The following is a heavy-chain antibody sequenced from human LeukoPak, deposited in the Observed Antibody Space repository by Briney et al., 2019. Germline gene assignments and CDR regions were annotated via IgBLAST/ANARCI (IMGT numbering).Heavy chain of an antibody. CDR3: ARLRGTYDFWSGYYYYMDV. Sequence: KPSETPSLTCTVSGGSISSSSYYWGWIRQPPGKGLEWIGSIYYSGSTYYNPSLKSRVTISVDTSKNQFSLKLSSVTAADTAVYYCARLRGTYDFWSGYYYYMDVWGKGTTVTVSS. J-gene: IGHJ6*03. CDR1: GGSISSSSYY. D-gene: IGHD3-3*01. CDR2: IYYSGST. V-gene: IGHV4-39*07.